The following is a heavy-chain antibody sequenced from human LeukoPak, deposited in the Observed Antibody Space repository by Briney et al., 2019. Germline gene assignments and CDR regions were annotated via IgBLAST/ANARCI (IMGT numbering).Heavy chain of an antibody. CDR1: GYAFASYW. D-gene: IGHD6-13*01. CDR2: IYPGDSET. Sequence: GESLKISCRVSGYAFASYWIGWVRQVPGKGLEWMGIIYPGDSETKSSPSLQGQVTFSADKSINTAYLQWSSLKASDTAMYYCARRIAAAGTEWFDPWGQGTLVTVSS. V-gene: IGHV5-51*01. CDR3: ARRIAAAGTEWFDP. J-gene: IGHJ5*02.